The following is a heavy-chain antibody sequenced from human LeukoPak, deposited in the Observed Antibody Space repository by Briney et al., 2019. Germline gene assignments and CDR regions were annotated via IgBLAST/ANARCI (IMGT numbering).Heavy chain of an antibody. J-gene: IGHJ5*02. D-gene: IGHD1-26*01. CDR2: IYYSGST. V-gene: IGHV4-59*08. CDR3: ARSDSSGSYTPRFDP. Sequence: SETLSLTCTVSGGSISSYYWSWLRQPPGKGLEWIGYIYYSGSTNYNPSLKSRVTISVDTSKNQFSLKLSSVTAADTAVYYCARSDSSGSYTPRFDPWGQGTLVTVSS. CDR1: GGSISSYY.